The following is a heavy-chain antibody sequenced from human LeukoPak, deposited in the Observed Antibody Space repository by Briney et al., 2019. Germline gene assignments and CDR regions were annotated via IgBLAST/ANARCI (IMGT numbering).Heavy chain of an antibody. CDR1: GFSLSHYF. V-gene: IGHV3-11*04. J-gene: IGHJ6*03. Sequence: PGGSLRLSCVASGFSLSHYFMIWIRQAPGKGLEWVSYIHSSGSTKYYADSVRGRFTISRDNAKNSLYLQMNSLRAEDTAVYYCAREWPYMDVWGKGTTVTVSS. D-gene: IGHD5-12*01. CDR2: IHSSGSTK. CDR3: AREWPYMDV.